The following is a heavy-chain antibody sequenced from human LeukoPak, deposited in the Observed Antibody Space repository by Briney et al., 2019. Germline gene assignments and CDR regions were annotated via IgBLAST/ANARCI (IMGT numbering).Heavy chain of an antibody. CDR3: AKVGASNYFDY. Sequence: GESLRISGKGSGYSFTSYWIRWVRQMPGKGLEWMGRIDPSDSYTNYSPSFQGHVTISADKSISTAYLQWSSLKASDTAMYYCAKVGASNYFDYWGQGTLVTVSS. J-gene: IGHJ4*02. CDR1: GYSFTSYW. D-gene: IGHD1-26*01. V-gene: IGHV5-10-1*01. CDR2: IDPSDSYT.